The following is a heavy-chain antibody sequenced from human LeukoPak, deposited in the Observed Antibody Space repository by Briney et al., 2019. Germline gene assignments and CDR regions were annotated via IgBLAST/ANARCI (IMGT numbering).Heavy chain of an antibody. CDR3: ARSGSGSYYRP. Sequence: GGSLRLSCAASGFTVSSNYMSWVRQAPGKGLEWVANIKQDGSEKYYVDSVKGRFTISRDNAKNSLYLQMNSLRAEDTAVYYCARSGSGSYYRPWGQGTLVTVSS. J-gene: IGHJ5*02. CDR2: IKQDGSEK. D-gene: IGHD3-10*01. CDR1: GFTVSSNY. V-gene: IGHV3-7*01.